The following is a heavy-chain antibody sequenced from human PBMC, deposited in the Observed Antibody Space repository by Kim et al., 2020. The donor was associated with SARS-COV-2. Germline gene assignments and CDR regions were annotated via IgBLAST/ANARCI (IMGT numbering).Heavy chain of an antibody. D-gene: IGHD6-13*01. V-gene: IGHV3-53*01. J-gene: IGHJ3*01. Sequence: GESLKISCAASGFTVSDNYMTWVRQAPGKGLEWVSVIYSGGSTYYADSVKGRFTISRDYSKNTLYLQMNSLRAEDTAVYYCARDPEAGIGVAGKGFDVWG. CDR2: IYSGGST. CDR3: ARDPEAGIGVAGKGFDV. CDR1: GFTVSDNY.